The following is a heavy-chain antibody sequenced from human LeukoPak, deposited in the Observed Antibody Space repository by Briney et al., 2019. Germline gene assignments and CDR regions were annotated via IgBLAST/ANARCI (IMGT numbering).Heavy chain of an antibody. V-gene: IGHV3-74*03. CDR1: GFAFSSDW. J-gene: IGHJ2*01. CDR3: ASRWWYFHL. CDR2: INSDGSST. Sequence: GGSLRLSCAASGFAFSSDWMHWVRQAPGKGLVWVSRINSDGSSTTYADSVKGRFTISRDNAKNSLYLQMNSLRAEDTALYYCASRWWYFHLWGRGTLVSVSS. D-gene: IGHD6-13*01.